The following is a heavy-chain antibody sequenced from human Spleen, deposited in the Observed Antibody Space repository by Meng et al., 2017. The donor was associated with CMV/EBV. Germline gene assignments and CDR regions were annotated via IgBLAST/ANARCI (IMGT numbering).Heavy chain of an antibody. CDR3: AKDYGTGSPYFFDS. CDR1: GFIFDDYT. Sequence: GESLKISCVASGFIFDDYTMHWVRQRPGKSLEWVSLVRLDGGTTKYADSVRGRFTISRDNNKNSLYLQMNSLRTDDTAFYYCAKDYGTGSPYFFDSWGQGTLVTVSS. CDR2: VRLDGGTT. D-gene: IGHD3-10*01. V-gene: IGHV3-43*01. J-gene: IGHJ4*02.